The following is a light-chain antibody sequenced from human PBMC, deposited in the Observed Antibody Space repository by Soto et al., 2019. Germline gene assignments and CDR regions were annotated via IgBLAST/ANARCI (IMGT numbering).Light chain of an antibody. J-gene: IGKJ1*01. Sequence: AIQMTQSPSSLSASVGDRVTITCRASQGIRNDLGWYQQKPGKAPNLLIYGASSLQTGVPSRFSGSGSGTDFTRNSSSLQPEDFATYYCLQDYNYPRTFGQGTKV. CDR3: LQDYNYPRT. CDR1: QGIRND. V-gene: IGKV1-6*01. CDR2: GAS.